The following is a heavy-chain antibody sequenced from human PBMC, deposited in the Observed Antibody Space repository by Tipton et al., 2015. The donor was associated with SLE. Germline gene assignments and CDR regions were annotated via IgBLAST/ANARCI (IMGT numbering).Heavy chain of an antibody. D-gene: IGHD6-6*01. CDR3: ARDPIPARSYYFDY. Sequence: SLRLSCVASAFTFSYYDMHWVRPAPGKGLEWVAVISYDGRVIGYADSVKGRFTISRDNASSSLYLQMNSLRAEDTAVYYCARDPIPARSYYFDYWGQGTLVTVSS. CDR1: AFTFSYYD. J-gene: IGHJ4*02. CDR2: ISYDGRVI. V-gene: IGHV3-30*04.